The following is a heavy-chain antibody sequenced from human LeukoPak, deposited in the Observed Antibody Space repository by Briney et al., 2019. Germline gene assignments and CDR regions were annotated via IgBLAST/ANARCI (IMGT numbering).Heavy chain of an antibody. Sequence: GGSLRLSCAASGFTFSSYAMSWVRQAPGKGLEWVSAFRGSGGSTSYADSVKGRFTISRDNSKNTLYLQRNSLRAEDTAVYYCAKGQLAYYYDSSGYLIHDWGQGTLVTVSS. J-gene: IGHJ4*02. CDR1: GFTFSSYA. CDR3: AKGQLAYYYDSSGYLIHD. CDR2: FRGSGGST. V-gene: IGHV3-23*01. D-gene: IGHD3-22*01.